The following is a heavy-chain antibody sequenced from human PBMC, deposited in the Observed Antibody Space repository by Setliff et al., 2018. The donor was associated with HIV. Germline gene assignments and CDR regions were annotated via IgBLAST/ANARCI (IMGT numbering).Heavy chain of an antibody. J-gene: IGHJ4*02. CDR2: IFHSGDT. Sequence: SETLSLTCSVSGVSVGSGDYYWHWIRQHPEKALEWIGYIFHSGDTYYNPSLKSRISMSVDTSKNQFSLELTSLTAADTAVYYCATRPRIAARPCDYWGQGMLVTVSS. CDR3: ATRPRIAARPCDY. V-gene: IGHV4-31*03. D-gene: IGHD6-6*01. CDR1: GVSVGSGDYY.